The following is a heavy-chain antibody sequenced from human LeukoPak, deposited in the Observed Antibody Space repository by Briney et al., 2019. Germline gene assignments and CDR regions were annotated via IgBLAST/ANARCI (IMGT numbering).Heavy chain of an antibody. CDR1: GFTFSIYT. D-gene: IGHD1-1*01. V-gene: IGHV3-23*01. CDR3: ARDGNWNGDY. J-gene: IGHJ4*02. Sequence: GGSLRLSCAASGFTFSIYTMNWVSQAPGKGLEWVSGISDSGVSTYYADSVKGRFTISRDNSKNTLYVQMNSLRAEDTAVYYCARDGNWNGDYWGQGTLVTVSS. CDR2: ISDSGVST.